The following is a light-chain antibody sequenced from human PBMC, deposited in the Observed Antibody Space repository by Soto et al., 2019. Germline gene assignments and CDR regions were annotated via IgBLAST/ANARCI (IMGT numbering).Light chain of an antibody. CDR3: QQYGSSPPT. Sequence: EIVLTQSPGTLSLSPGERATLSCRASQSVSSSYLAWYQQKPGQAPRLLIYGASIRAAGIPDRFSGSGSGTDFTLTISRLEPEDFAVYYCQQYGSSPPTFGPGTKVDIK. CDR1: QSVSSSY. CDR2: GAS. V-gene: IGKV3-20*01. J-gene: IGKJ3*01.